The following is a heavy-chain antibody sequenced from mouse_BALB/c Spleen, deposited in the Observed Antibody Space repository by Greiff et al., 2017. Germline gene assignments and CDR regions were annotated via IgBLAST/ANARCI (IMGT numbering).Heavy chain of an antibody. V-gene: IGHV1-50*01. CDR2: IDTSDSYT. CDR3: ARDAWFAY. Sequence: VQLQQSGAELAKPGASVKMSCKASGYTFTSYWMHWVKQRPGQGLEWIGAIDTSDSYTSYNQKFKGKATLTVDESSSTAYMQLSSLTSEDSAVYYCARDAWFAYWGQGTLVTVSA. J-gene: IGHJ3*01. CDR1: GYTFTSYW.